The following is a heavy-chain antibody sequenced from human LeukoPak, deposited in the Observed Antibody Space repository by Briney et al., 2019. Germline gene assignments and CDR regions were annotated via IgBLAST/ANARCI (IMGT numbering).Heavy chain of an antibody. V-gene: IGHV1-2*02. CDR2: ISPNSGAT. Sequence: ASVKVSCKASVNSVTGYYIHWLRQAPGQGLEWMGWISPNSGATNYAQKFQGRVTMTRDTSISTAYMELTRLKSYDTAVYYCARVGYARSFLEWLFDFWGQGTLVTVSS. CDR3: ARVGYARSFLEWLFDF. D-gene: IGHD3-3*01. CDR1: VNSVTGYY. J-gene: IGHJ4*02.